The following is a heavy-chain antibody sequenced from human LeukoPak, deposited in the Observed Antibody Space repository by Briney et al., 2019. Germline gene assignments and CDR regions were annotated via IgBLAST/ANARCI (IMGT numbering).Heavy chain of an antibody. CDR2: INPNSGGT. V-gene: IGHV1-2*02. CDR3: ARGTRRIAVAGLGVY. J-gene: IGHJ4*02. D-gene: IGHD6-19*01. Sequence: GASVKVSCKASGYTFTGYYMHWVRQAPGQGLEWMGWINPNSGGTNYAQKFQGRVTMTRDTSISTAYMELSRLRSDDTAVYYCARGTRRIAVAGLGVYWGQGTLVTVSS. CDR1: GYTFTGYY.